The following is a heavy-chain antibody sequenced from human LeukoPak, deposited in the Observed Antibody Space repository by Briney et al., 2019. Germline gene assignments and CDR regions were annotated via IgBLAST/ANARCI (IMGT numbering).Heavy chain of an antibody. CDR1: GVSFSGYY. J-gene: IGHJ4*02. V-gene: IGHV4-34*01. Sequence: SETLSLTCAVYGVSFSGYYWSWIRQPPGKGLEWIGEINHSGSTNYNPSLKSRVTISVDTSKNQFSLKLSSVTAADTAVYYCARGWGSGPYYDFWSGYSYFDYWGQGTLVTVSS. CDR3: ARGWGSGPYYDFWSGYSYFDY. D-gene: IGHD3-3*01. CDR2: INHSGST.